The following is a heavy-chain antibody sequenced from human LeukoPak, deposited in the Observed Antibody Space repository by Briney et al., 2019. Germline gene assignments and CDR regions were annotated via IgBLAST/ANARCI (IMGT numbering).Heavy chain of an antibody. CDR1: GFTFTNNG. CDR2: IWSDGSKK. J-gene: IGHJ4*02. V-gene: IGHV3-33*01. D-gene: IGHD4-11*01. Sequence: QPGRSLRLSCVASGFTFTNNGFHWVRQAPGKGLEWAAAIWSDGSKKYYADSVKGRFTISKDNSKNTLYLQMNSLRAEDTAVYYCARDLSYTSLDYGGQGTLVTVSS. CDR3: ARDLSYTSLDY.